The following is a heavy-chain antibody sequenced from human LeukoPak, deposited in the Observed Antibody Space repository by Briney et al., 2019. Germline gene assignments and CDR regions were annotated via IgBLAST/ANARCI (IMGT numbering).Heavy chain of an antibody. CDR2: INGNGDST. V-gene: IGHV3-64*01. J-gene: IGHJ5*01. CDR1: GFTFSDYA. Sequence: PGGSLRLSCAASGFTFSDYAMHWVRQAPGKGLEYVSAINGNGDSTYHANSVKGRFTISRDNSKNTLYLQMGSLRADDMAVYYCAREGKRLWLDCWGQGTLVTVSS. CDR3: AREGKRLWLDC.